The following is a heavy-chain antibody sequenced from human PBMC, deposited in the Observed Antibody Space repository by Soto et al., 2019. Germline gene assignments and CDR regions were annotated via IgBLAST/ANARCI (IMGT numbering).Heavy chain of an antibody. J-gene: IGHJ3*02. CDR3: ARDPIPSIAARPHAFDI. V-gene: IGHV6-1*01. Sequence: SQTLSLTCAISGDSVSSNSAAWNWIRQSPSRGLEWLGRTYYRSKWYNDYAVSVKSRITINPDTSKNQFSLQLNSVTPEDTAVYYCARDPIPSIAARPHAFDIWGQGTMVTVSS. D-gene: IGHD6-6*01. CDR1: GDSVSSNSAA. CDR2: TYYRSKWYN.